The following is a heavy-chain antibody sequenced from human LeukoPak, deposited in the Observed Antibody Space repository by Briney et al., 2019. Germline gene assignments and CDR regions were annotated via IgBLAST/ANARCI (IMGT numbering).Heavy chain of an antibody. J-gene: IGHJ4*02. CDR3: ARRGYYYGSGSYLFDY. V-gene: IGHV3-7*01. CDR2: IKQDGSEK. Sequence: GGSLRLSCAASGFTFSSYEITCVRQAPGKGLEWVANIKQDGSEKYYVDSVKGRFTITRDNAKNSLYLQMNSLRAEDTAVYYCARRGYYYGSGSYLFDYWGQGTLVTVSS. CDR1: GFTFSSYE. D-gene: IGHD3-10*01.